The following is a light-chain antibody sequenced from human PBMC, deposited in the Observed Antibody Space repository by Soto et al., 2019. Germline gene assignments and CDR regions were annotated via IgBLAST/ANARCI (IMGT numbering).Light chain of an antibody. V-gene: IGKV3-11*01. CDR2: DAS. CDR1: QSVSSS. J-gene: IGKJ4*01. CDR3: QQRSNWPLT. Sequence: EIVLTQAPATLSLSPGERATLSCRASQSVSSSLACYQQRPGQAPRLLIYDASNRANGIPARFSGSGSGTDFTLTISSLEPADFAVYYCQQRSNWPLTFGGGTKVEIK.